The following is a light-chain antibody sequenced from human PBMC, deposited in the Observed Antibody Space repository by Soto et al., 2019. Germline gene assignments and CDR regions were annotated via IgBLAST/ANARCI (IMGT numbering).Light chain of an antibody. CDR2: DAS. CDR3: QQYVRSSPSWT. CDR1: QSVSSSY. J-gene: IGKJ1*01. Sequence: ETVLTQSPGTLSLSPGERATLSCRASQSVSSSYLAWYQQKPGQAPRLLIYDASSRATGIPERFSGSGSGTDFPLHISRLEPKDFSVYYCQQYVRSSPSWTFGQGTKVEIK. V-gene: IGKV3-20*01.